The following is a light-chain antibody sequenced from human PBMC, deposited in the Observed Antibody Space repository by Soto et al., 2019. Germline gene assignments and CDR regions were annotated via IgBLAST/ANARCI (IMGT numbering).Light chain of an antibody. CDR2: EGT. V-gene: IGLV2-23*01. CDR3: CSSADSSTLWV. Sequence: QSALTQPASVSGSPGQSITISCTGTSSDVGSYNLVSWYQQYPGKAPKLMVYEGTKRHSGVSFRFSGSKSGNTASLTISGLQAEDEADYYCCSSADSSTLWVFGGGTKLTVL. CDR1: SSDVGSYNL. J-gene: IGLJ3*02.